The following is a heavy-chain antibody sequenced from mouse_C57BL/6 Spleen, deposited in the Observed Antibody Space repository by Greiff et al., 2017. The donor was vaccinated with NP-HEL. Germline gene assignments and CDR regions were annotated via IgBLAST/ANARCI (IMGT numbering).Heavy chain of an antibody. V-gene: IGHV1-64*01. Sequence: QVQLQQPGAELVKPGASVKLSCKASGYTFTSYWMHWVKQRPGQGLEWIGMIHPNSGSTNYNEKFKSKATLTVDKSSSTAYMQLSSLTSEDSAVYYGAREAITTVVADFDYWGQGTTLTVSS. J-gene: IGHJ2*01. CDR1: GYTFTSYW. D-gene: IGHD1-1*01. CDR3: AREAITTVVADFDY. CDR2: IHPNSGST.